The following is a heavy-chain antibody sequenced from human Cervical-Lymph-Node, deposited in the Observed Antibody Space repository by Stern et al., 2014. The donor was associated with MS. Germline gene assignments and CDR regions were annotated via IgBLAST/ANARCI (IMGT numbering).Heavy chain of an antibody. CDR1: GDSISSGNYY. V-gene: IGHV4-61*02. Sequence: VQLVESGPGLVKPSQTLSLTCTVSGDSISSGNYYWSWIRQPAGKGLEWIGRIYSSGTTYYNPSLRRRVTISIDTSNNRFPWRLASVTATDTAVYYCATQGRALAPDWGQGTLVTVSS. J-gene: IGHJ4*02. CDR2: IYSSGTT. CDR3: ATQGRALAPD.